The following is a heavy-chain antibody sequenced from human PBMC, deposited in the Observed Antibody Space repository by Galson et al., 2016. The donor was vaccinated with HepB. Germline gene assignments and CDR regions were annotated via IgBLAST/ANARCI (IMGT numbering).Heavy chain of an antibody. V-gene: IGHV1-69*13. CDR3: ARIVGRPQDIVLVPGGAPVYVDNRFDL. J-gene: IGHJ5*02. CDR1: GGTFTSYG. D-gene: IGHD2-2*01. Sequence: SVKVSCKASGGTFTSYGLTWLRQAPGQGFEWMGVIIPIFGAANYAPKFQGRVTISADESTNTLYMEIRSLRTEDTAVYYCARIVGRPQDIVLVPGGAPVYVDNRFDLWGQGTLVTVSS. CDR2: IIPIFGAA.